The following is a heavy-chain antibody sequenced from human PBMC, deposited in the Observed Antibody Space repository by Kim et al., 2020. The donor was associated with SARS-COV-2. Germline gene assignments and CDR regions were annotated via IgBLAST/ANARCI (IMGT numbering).Heavy chain of an antibody. D-gene: IGHD3-22*01. CDR1: GGTFSSYI. V-gene: IGHV1-69*13. CDR3: ARTYYPCSSGYPAGNYYYYYGLDV. J-gene: IGHJ6*02. Sequence: SVKVSCKASGGTFSSYIITWVRQAPGQGLEWMGGIIPMFGEANYAQKFQGRVTITADESTRTGYMELSSLRSEDTAVYYCARTYYPCSSGYPAGNYYYYYGLDVWGHGTTVTVSS. CDR2: IIPMFGEA.